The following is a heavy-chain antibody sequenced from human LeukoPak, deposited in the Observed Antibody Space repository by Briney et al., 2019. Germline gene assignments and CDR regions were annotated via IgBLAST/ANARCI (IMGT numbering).Heavy chain of an antibody. Sequence: GGSLRLSCAASGFNFDDYDMSWVRQVPGKGLEWVSGITWNGDKTGYADSVRGRFAISRDNTKKSLYLQMSSLRAEDTALYYCARDPFCSSSTGCNFEDWFDPWGPGTLVTVSS. V-gene: IGHV3-20*04. D-gene: IGHD2-2*01. CDR3: ARDPFCSSSTGCNFEDWFDP. CDR1: GFNFDDYD. J-gene: IGHJ5*02. CDR2: ITWNGDKT.